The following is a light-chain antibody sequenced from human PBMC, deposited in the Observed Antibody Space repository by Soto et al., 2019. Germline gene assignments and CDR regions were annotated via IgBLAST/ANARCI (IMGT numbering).Light chain of an antibody. Sequence: QSVLTQPPSASGSPGQSVTISCTGTSSDVGGYNYVSWYQQHPGKAPKLMIYEVSKRPSGVSNRFSGSKSGNTASLTISGLQAENEADYSCSSYTTNSPVVFGGGTKPTAL. CDR1: SSDVGGYNY. V-gene: IGLV2-14*01. CDR2: EVS. J-gene: IGLJ2*01. CDR3: SSYTTNSPVV.